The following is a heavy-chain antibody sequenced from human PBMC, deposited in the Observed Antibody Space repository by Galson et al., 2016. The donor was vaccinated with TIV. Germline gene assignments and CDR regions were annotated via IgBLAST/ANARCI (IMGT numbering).Heavy chain of an antibody. V-gene: IGHV3-74*01. Sequence: SLRLSCAASGFTFSTYWMHWVRQAPGKGLVWVSRIDSEGDNTRYADSVTGRFTISRDSSKNTLYLHMSSLRAEDTALYYCARGPTTRRGYYGLDIWGQGTTVTVSS. CDR3: ARGPTTRRGYYGLDI. CDR1: GFTFSTYW. J-gene: IGHJ6*02. CDR2: IDSEGDNT. D-gene: IGHD1-26*01.